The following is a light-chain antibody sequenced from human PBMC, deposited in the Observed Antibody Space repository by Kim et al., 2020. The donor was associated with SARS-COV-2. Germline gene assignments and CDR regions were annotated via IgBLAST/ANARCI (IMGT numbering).Light chain of an antibody. CDR1: SSNIGGTYD. J-gene: IGLJ1*01. CDR2: GET. V-gene: IGLV1-40*01. CDR3: QSYDSSLMIEV. Sequence: SVTSTGTGSSSNIGGTYDVHWYQHSPGAAPKLLIYGETHRPSGIPNRFSASKSGTSASLAITGLQAEDEADYYCQSYDSSLMIEVFGTGTKVTVL.